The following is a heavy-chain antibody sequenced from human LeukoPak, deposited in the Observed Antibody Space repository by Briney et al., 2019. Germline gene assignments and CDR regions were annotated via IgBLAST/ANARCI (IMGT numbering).Heavy chain of an antibody. CDR1: GFTFSSYG. D-gene: IGHD3-10*01. CDR3: AKSVMVRGVNPLVY. V-gene: IGHV3-30*18. J-gene: IGHJ4*02. CDR2: ISYDGSNK. Sequence: PGGSLRLSCAASGFTFSSYGMHWVRQAPGKGLEWVAVISYDGSNKYYADSVKGRFTISRDNSKNTLYLQMNSLRAEDTAVYYCAKSVMVRGVNPLVYWGQGTLVTVSS.